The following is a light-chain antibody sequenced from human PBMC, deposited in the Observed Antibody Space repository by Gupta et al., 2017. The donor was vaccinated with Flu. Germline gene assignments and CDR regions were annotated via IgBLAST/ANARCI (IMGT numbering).Light chain of an antibody. Sequence: VTVGPPAPNSCRASVGRGYSDGNNYLHWFQRRPGQAPRRLIYEGSLREYGVPDRFSGSGSGTDFTLEISRGEAEDVGLYHCRQGKRWPWAFGQGTKVETK. CDR3: RQGKRWPWA. CDR2: EGS. V-gene: IGKV2-30*01. CDR1: VGRGYSDGNNY. J-gene: IGKJ1*01.